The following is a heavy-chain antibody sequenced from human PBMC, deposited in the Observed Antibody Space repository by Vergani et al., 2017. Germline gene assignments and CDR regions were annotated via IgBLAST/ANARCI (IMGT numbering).Heavy chain of an antibody. CDR2: INPSGGHT. J-gene: IGHJ4*02. D-gene: IGHD3-9*01. CDR1: GYTFSYYY. V-gene: IGHV1-46*03. CDR3: ARGDYGILTVYRF. Sequence: QVQVVQSGAEVKKSGASVKVSCKTSGYTFSYYYMHWVRQAPGQGLEWMGIINPSGGHTNYAQKFQGRVTMTRDTSTSTVYMELSSLRSEDTAIYYCARGDYGILTVYRFWGQGTLVTVSA.